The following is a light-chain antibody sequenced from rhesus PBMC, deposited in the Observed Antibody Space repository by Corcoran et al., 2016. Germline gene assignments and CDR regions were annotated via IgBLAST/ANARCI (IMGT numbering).Light chain of an antibody. Sequence: QSALTQPPSVSKSLGQSVTISCTGTSSDVGVYNDVYWYQQHPGKVPKLLIYDVTRRASGVSDRISCSMSGNTASLNISGLQAEDEADYYCCSYRSGSTFVFGLGTRLTVL. CDR3: CSYRSGSTFV. CDR2: DVT. CDR1: SSDVGVYND. J-gene: IGLJ1*01. V-gene: IGLV2S9*01.